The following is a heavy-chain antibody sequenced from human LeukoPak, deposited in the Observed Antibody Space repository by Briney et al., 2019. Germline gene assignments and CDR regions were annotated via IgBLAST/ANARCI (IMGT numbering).Heavy chain of an antibody. V-gene: IGHV1-2*02. J-gene: IGHJ4*02. CDR2: INPNSGDT. Sequence: ASVKVSCKASGYTFTGYYMHWVRQAPGQGLEWMGWINPNSGDTNYAQKFQGRVTMTRDTSISTAYMELSRLRSDDTAVYYCASFLGYSYGWDYWSQGTLVTVSS. CDR3: ASFLGYSYGWDY. CDR1: GYTFTGYY. D-gene: IGHD5-18*01.